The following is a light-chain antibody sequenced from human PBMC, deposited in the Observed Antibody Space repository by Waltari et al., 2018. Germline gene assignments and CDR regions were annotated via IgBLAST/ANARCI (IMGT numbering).Light chain of an antibody. CDR1: QRIRDG. CDR3: LQDFNYPWT. J-gene: IGKJ1*01. CDR2: AAS. Sequence: AIQMTQSPSSLSASIGDRVTITCRASQRIRDGLAWFQQKPGKAPKLLIYAASTLESGVPSRFSGSGSGTQFTLTISSLQPEDFATYYCLQDFNYPWTFCQGTKVEIK. V-gene: IGKV1-6*01.